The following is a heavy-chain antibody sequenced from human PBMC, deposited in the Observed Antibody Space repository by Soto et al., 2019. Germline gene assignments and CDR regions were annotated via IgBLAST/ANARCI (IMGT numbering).Heavy chain of an antibody. CDR1: GYRFSDYY. Sequence: QVQLVQSGAEVKKPGASVTVSCKASGYRFSDYYLHWVRQAPGQGPEWMGWMNPNSGDTKYAQKCKGRVTMTRDTFVRTAFMELNWLKSDDTAVYYCARESGGATATLDYYYFYMDVWGIGTTVTVSS. V-gene: IGHV1-2*02. D-gene: IGHD5-12*01. CDR2: MNPNSGDT. CDR3: ARESGGATATLDYYYFYMDV. J-gene: IGHJ6*03.